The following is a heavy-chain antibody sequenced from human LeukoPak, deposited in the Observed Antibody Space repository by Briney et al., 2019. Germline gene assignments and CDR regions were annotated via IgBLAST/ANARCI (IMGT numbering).Heavy chain of an antibody. Sequence: GRSLRLSCAASGFTFSSYAMHWVRQAPGKGPEWVAVISYDGSNKYYADSVKGRFTISRDNSKNTLYLQMNSLRAEDTAVYYCARDGVPAAIGYYYYGMDVWGQGTTVTVSS. CDR1: GFTFSSYA. CDR2: ISYDGSNK. CDR3: ARDGVPAAIGYYYYGMDV. D-gene: IGHD2-2*01. J-gene: IGHJ6*02. V-gene: IGHV3-30*04.